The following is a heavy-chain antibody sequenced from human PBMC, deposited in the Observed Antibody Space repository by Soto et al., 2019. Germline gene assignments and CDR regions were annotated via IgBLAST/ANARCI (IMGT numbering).Heavy chain of an antibody. CDR3: ARSYCSGGSCYSIWGMAV. J-gene: IGHJ6*02. Sequence: GASVKVSCKASGYTFTSYAMHWVRQAPGQRLEWMGWINAGNGNTKYSQKFQGRVTITRDTSASTAYMELSSLRSEDTAVYYCARSYCSGGSCYSIWGMAVWGQGTTVTVSS. CDR2: INAGNGNT. CDR1: GYTFTSYA. D-gene: IGHD2-15*01. V-gene: IGHV1-3*01.